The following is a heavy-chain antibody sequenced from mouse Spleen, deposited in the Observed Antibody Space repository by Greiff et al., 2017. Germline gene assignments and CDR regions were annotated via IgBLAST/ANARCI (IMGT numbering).Heavy chain of an antibody. CDR3: ARSWDGYYDWYFDV. D-gene: IGHD2-3*01. Sequence: VQLQQSGAELVKPGASVKISCKASGYAFSSYWMNWVKQRPGKGLEWIGQIYPGDGDTNYNGKFKGKATLTADKSSSTAYMQLSSLTSEDSAVYFCARSWDGYYDWYFDVWGAGTTVTVSS. CDR1: GYAFSSYW. V-gene: IGHV1-80*01. CDR2: IYPGDGDT. J-gene: IGHJ1*01.